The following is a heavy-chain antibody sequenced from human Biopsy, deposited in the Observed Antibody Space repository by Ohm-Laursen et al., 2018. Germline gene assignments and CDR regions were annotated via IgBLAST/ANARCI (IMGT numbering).Heavy chain of an antibody. CDR2: LYHSGSP. V-gene: IGHV4-38-2*01. CDR3: ARGQALKSFDY. CDR1: GSSLSRGSS. J-gene: IGHJ4*02. Sequence: SETLSLPCAVSGSSLSRGSSWGWLRPPPGQGLAWIGRLYHSGSPYYPPSLKRRVPLSVAPSKNQFSLPLSSVPAADTAGYYCARGQALKSFDYWGQGTLVTVSS.